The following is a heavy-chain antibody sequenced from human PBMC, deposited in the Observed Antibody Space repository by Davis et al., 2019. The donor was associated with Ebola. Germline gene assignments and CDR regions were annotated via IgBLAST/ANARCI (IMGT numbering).Heavy chain of an antibody. Sequence: SETLSLTCTVSGGSISSYYWSWIRQPPGKGLEWIGYIYHSGSTYYNPSLKSRVTISVDRSKNQFSLKLSSVTAADTAVYYCARVGDDSSGFDYWGQGTLVTVSS. CDR2: IYHSGST. CDR3: ARVGDDSSGFDY. V-gene: IGHV4-59*12. J-gene: IGHJ4*02. D-gene: IGHD3-22*01. CDR1: GGSISSYY.